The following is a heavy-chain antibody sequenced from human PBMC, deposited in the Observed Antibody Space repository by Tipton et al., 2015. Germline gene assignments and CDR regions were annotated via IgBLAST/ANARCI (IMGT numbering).Heavy chain of an antibody. J-gene: IGHJ5*02. CDR1: GFTFNTYW. D-gene: IGHD3-9*01. CDR3: SRGYDWYFDR. CDR2: INPDGSGE. Sequence: SLRLSCAASGFTFNTYWMNWVRQAPGKGLEWVANINPDGSGEFYVDSMKGRFTISRDNDKNSLFLQMNSLRAEDTAVYYCSRGYDWYFDRWGQGILVTVSS. V-gene: IGHV3-7*04.